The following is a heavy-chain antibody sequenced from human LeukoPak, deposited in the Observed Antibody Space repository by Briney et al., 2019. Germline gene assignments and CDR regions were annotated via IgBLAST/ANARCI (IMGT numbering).Heavy chain of an antibody. CDR3: ARVPLGSSSWSRVRFNWFDP. J-gene: IGHJ5*02. Sequence: SETLSLTCAVSGGSISSGGYSWSWIRQPPGKGLEWIGEINHSGSTNYNPSLKSRVTISVDTSKNQFSLKLSSVTAADTAVYYCARVPLGSSSWSRVRFNWFDPWGQGTLVTVSS. CDR1: GGSISSGGYS. D-gene: IGHD6-13*01. V-gene: IGHV4-34*01. CDR2: INHSGST.